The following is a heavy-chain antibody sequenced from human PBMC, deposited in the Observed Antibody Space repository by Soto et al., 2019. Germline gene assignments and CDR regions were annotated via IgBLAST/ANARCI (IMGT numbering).Heavy chain of an antibody. CDR1: GYTFSKFY. D-gene: IGHD5-18*01. J-gene: IGHJ6*02. CDR3: ARDQSGYSYVYNYYYGMDV. Sequence: ASVKVSCKASGYTFSKFYMHWVRQAPGQGLEWMGWIAPNSGDTNIAQKFQGRVTMTRDTSISTAYMDLNRLRSEDTAVYYCARDQSGYSYVYNYYYGMDVWGQGTTVTVSS. V-gene: IGHV1-2*02. CDR2: IAPNSGDT.